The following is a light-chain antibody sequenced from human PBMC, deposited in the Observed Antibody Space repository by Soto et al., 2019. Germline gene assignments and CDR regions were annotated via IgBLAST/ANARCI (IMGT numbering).Light chain of an antibody. J-gene: IGKJ2*01. CDR2: GAS. CDR3: HQYNNWPPYT. V-gene: IGKV3-15*01. CDR1: QSVGSN. Sequence: EIVVTQSPATLSVSPGERATLSCRASQSVGSNLAWYQQKPGQAPRLLIYGASTRATGIPARFSGSGSGTEFTLTISSLQSEDFAVYYCHQYNNWPPYTFGQGTKLEIK.